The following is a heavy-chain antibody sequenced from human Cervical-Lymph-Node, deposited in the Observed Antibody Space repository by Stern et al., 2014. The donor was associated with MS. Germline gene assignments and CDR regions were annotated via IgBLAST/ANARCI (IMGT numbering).Heavy chain of an antibody. D-gene: IGHD2-15*01. CDR2: ISSYNGNT. CDR3: ARGLLGSENAFDI. Sequence: QVQLVLSGAEVKKPGSSVKVSCKASGYTSTSYGISWVRQAPGQGLEWMGWISSYNGNTNYAQQLQGRVTMSTDTSTSTAYIELRSLRSDDAAVYYCARGLLGSENAFDIWGQGTMVTVSS. CDR1: GYTSTSYG. V-gene: IGHV1-18*01. J-gene: IGHJ3*02.